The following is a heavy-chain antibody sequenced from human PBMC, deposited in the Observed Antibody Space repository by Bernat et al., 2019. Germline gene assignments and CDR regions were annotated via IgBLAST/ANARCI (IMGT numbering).Heavy chain of an antibody. D-gene: IGHD3-10*01. CDR1: GGSFSGYY. V-gene: IGHV4-34*01. J-gene: IGHJ4*02. Sequence: QVQLQQWGAGLLKPSETLSLTCAVYGGSFSGYYWSWIRQPPGKGLEWIGEINHSGSTNYNPSLKSRVTISVDTSKNQFSLKLSSVTAADTAVYYCARVGSTGGATYYYGSGSPRPYPQTRYYFDYWGQGTLVTVSS. CDR3: ARVGSTGGATYYYGSGSPRPYPQTRYYFDY. CDR2: INHSGST.